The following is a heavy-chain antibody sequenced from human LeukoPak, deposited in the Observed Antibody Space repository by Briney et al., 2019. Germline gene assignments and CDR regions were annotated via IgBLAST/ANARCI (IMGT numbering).Heavy chain of an antibody. CDR1: GFTLSSHW. CDR2: INQDGSAK. J-gene: IGHJ4*02. V-gene: IGHV3-7*01. CDR3: ARVFTMVRGVTDY. D-gene: IGHD3-10*01. Sequence: GGSLRLSCVASGFTLSSHWMSWVRQAPGKGLEWVANINQDGSAKYFVDSVKGRFTISRDNAKNSLYLQMNSLRAEDTAVYYCARVFTMVRGVTDYWGQGTLVTVSS.